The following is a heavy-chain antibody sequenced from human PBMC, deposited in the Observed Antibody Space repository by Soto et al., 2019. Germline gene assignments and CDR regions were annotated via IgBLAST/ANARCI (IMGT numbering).Heavy chain of an antibody. D-gene: IGHD3-10*01. CDR3: ARHGLTDYMVYYFDF. V-gene: IGHV4-39*01. Sequence: PSETLSLTCTVSGGSISSPHDYWAWLRQSPGRGLEWIASIYYSGSTYHNPSLKSRITISVDTSKNQFSLHLTSVTAADTAVYYCARHGLTDYMVYYFDFWGQGTLV. J-gene: IGHJ4*02. CDR2: IYYSGST. CDR1: GGSISSPHDY.